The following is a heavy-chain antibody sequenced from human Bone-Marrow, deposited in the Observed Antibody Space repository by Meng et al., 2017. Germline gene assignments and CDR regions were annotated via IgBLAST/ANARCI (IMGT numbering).Heavy chain of an antibody. CDR1: GFTVSSNY. D-gene: IGHD3-22*01. CDR2: IYSGGST. V-gene: IGHV3-66*02. J-gene: IGHJ4*02. Sequence: GESLKISCAASGFTVSSNYMSWVRQAPGKGLEWVSVIYSGGSTYYADSVKGRFTISRDNSKNTLYLQMNSLRAEDTTVYYCARDSYGSSGYYFYGPDYWGQGTLVTVSS. CDR3: ARDSYGSSGYYFYGPDY.